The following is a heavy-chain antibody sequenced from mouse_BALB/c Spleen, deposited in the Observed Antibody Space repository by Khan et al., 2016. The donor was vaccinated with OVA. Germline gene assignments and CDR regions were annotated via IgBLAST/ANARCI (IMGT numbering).Heavy chain of an antibody. CDR3: ARAGWDVFAY. CDR2: IYPGSDST. CDR1: GYTFTDYV. D-gene: IGHD4-1*01. Sequence: QVQLQQPGPELVKPGASVKMSCKASGYTFTDYVMNWVKQRNGQGLEWIGQIYPGSDSTYYNEKFKGKATLTADRSSSTAYMQLSNLTSEDSAVYFCARAGWDVFAYWGQGTLVTGSA. V-gene: IGHV1-77*01. J-gene: IGHJ3*01.